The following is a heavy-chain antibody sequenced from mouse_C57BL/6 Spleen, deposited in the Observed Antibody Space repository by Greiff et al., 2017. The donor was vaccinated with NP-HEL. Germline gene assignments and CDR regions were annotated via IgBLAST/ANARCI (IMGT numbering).Heavy chain of an antibody. Sequence: EVQLQQSGPELVKPGASVKIPCKASGYTFTDYNMDWVKQSHGKSLEWIGDINPNNGGTIYNQKFKGKATLTVDKSSSTAYMELRSLTSEDTAVYDCARSGDGGRYYAMDYWGQGTSVTVSS. V-gene: IGHV1-18*01. J-gene: IGHJ4*01. CDR1: GYTFTDYN. D-gene: IGHD3-2*02. CDR2: INPNNGGT. CDR3: ARSGDGGRYYAMDY.